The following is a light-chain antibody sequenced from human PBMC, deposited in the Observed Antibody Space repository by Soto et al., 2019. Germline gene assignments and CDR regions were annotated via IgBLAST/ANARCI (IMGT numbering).Light chain of an antibody. CDR1: KLGDKY. V-gene: IGLV3-1*01. CDR3: QAWDSSEGLV. CDR2: QDS. Sequence: SYELTQPPSVSVSPGQTASITCSGDKLGDKYACWYQQKPGQSPVLVIYQDSKRPSGIPERFSGSNSGNTATLTISGTQAMDEADYYCQAWDSSEGLVFGTGTKVTVL. J-gene: IGLJ1*01.